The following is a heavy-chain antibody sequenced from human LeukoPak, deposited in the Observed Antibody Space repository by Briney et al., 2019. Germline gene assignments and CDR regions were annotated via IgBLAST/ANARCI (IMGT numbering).Heavy chain of an antibody. J-gene: IGHJ3*02. V-gene: IGHV4-4*07. Sequence: PSETLSLTCTVSGGSISSYYWSWIRQPAGKGLEWIGRIYTSGSTNYNPSLKSRVTMSVDTSKNQFSLKLSSVTAADTAVYYCARAIIAPRQVGDAFDIWGQGTMVTVFS. CDR1: GGSISSYY. CDR3: ARAIIAPRQVGDAFDI. CDR2: IYTSGST. D-gene: IGHD1-26*01.